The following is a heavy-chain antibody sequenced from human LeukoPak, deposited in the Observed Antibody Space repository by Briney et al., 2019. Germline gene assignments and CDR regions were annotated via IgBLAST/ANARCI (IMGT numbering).Heavy chain of an antibody. J-gene: IGHJ6*03. CDR2: ISISGDII. CDR1: GFTFSSYW. CDR3: ARARADMDV. V-gene: IGHV3-48*04. Sequence: PGGSLRLSCAASGFTFSSYWMNWVRQAPGKGLEWLSYISISGDIIYYADSVRGRITVSRDNAKNSLYLQMNSLTAEDTATYYCARARADMDVWGKGTTVTISS.